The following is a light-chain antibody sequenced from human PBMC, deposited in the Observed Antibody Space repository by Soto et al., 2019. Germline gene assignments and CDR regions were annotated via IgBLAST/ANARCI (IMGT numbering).Light chain of an antibody. CDR2: GAS. J-gene: IGKJ3*01. CDR3: HQYGNAPFT. Sequence: EIVVTQSPGTLSLSPGERATLSCRASQRVSSTYLAWYQQKPGQAPRLLIYGASSRATGIPDRFSGGGSGTDLNLTISRLEPEDFAVYYCHQYGNAPFTLGPGTKVDIK. V-gene: IGKV3-20*01. CDR1: QRVSSTY.